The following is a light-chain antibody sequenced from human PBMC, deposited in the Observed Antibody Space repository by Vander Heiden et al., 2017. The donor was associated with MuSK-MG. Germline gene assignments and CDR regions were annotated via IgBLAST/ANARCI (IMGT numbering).Light chain of an antibody. J-gene: IGLJ2*01. CDR3: QVWDRDSDQVV. CDR2: YDT. CDR1: KIGNTN. V-gene: IGLV3-21*04. Sequence: SYVLPQPPSVSAAPGKTATLTCGGDKIGNTNVSWYQQKPGQAPVPVIDYDTGRPSGIPERFSGSKSANTATLSISGVEVGDEADYYCQVWDRDSDQVVFGGGTKLTVL.